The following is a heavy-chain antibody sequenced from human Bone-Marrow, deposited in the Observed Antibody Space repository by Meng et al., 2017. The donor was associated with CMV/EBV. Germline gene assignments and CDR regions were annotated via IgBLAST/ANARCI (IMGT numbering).Heavy chain of an antibody. CDR2: MNPNSGNT. Sequence: ASVKVSCKASGYTFTSYDINWVRQATGQGLEWMGWMNPNSGNTGYAQKFQGRVTMTRDTFITTAYMEVSRLRSDDTAVYYCARERYLVPAASPDYYYYGMDVWGQGTTVTVSS. J-gene: IGHJ6*02. CDR3: ARERYLVPAASPDYYYYGMDV. D-gene: IGHD2-2*01. V-gene: IGHV1-8*01. CDR1: GYTFTSYD.